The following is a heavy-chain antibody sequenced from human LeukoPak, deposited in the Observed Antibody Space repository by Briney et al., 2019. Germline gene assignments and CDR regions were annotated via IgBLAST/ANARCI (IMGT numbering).Heavy chain of an antibody. D-gene: IGHD3-3*01. V-gene: IGHV1-46*03. CDR3: ARGPRVTIFGVVLDLKNNWFDP. J-gene: IGHJ5*02. Sequence: ASVKVSCKASGYTFTSYYMHWVRQAPGQGLEWMGIINPSGGSTSYAQKFQGRVTMTRDTSTSTVYMELSSLRSEDTAVYYCARGPRVTIFGVVLDLKNNWFDPWGQGTLVTVSP. CDR1: GYTFTSYY. CDR2: INPSGGST.